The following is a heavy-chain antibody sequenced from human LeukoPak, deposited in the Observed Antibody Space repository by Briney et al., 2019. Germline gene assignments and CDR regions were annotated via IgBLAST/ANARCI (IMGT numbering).Heavy chain of an antibody. CDR2: INHSGST. CDR1: GGSFNGYY. CDR3: VRGNYCSGGSCYHYYYYVDV. Sequence: SETLSLTCAVYGGSFNGYYWSWIRQPPGKGLEWIGEINHSGSTNYNPSLKSRVTISVDMSNNQFSLKLSSVTAADTAVYYCVRGNYCSGGSCYHYYYYVDVWGKGTTVTVSS. V-gene: IGHV4-34*01. D-gene: IGHD2-15*01. J-gene: IGHJ6*03.